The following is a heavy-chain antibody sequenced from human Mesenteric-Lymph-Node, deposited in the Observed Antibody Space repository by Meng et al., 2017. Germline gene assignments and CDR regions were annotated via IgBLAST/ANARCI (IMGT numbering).Heavy chain of an antibody. CDR3: ARGQRSYSGSYPEWFDP. CDR2: IYYSGST. Sequence: LRESGARPLKPSQTLSLTCTVSGGSISSGDYYWSWIRQPPGKGLEWIGCIYYSGSTYYNPSLKGRVTISVDTSKNQFSLNLSSVTAADTAVYYCARGQRSYSGSYPEWFDPWGQGTLVTVSS. CDR1: GGSISSGDYY. V-gene: IGHV4-30-4*01. D-gene: IGHD1-26*01. J-gene: IGHJ5*02.